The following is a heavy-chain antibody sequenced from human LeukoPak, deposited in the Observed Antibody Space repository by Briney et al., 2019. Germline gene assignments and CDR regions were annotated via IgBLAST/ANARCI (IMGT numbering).Heavy chain of an antibody. D-gene: IGHD3-22*01. J-gene: IGHJ4*02. CDR2: IYYSGST. CDR3: ARENYDSSGYYDY. Sequence: PSETLSLTCTVSGGSLSSGDYYWSWIRQPPGKGLEWIGYIYYSGSTYYNPSLKSRVTISVDTSKNQFSLKLSSVTAADTAVYYCARENYDSSGYYDYWGQGTLVTVSS. V-gene: IGHV4-30-4*08. CDR1: GGSLSSGDYY.